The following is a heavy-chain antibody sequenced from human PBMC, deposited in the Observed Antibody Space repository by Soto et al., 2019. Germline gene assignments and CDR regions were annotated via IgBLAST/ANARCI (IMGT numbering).Heavy chain of an antibody. CDR1: GYTFTSYD. D-gene: IGHD2-2*01. J-gene: IGHJ6*03. CDR3: ARVQYCSSNSGRGKRYYYMDV. Sequence: QVQLVQSGAEVKKPGASVKVSCKASGYTFTSYDINWVRQATGQGLEWMGWMNPNSGNTGYAQKFQGKVTMTRNTSISTAYMELSSLRSEDTAVYYCARVQYCSSNSGRGKRYYYMDVWGKGTTVTVSS. CDR2: MNPNSGNT. V-gene: IGHV1-8*01.